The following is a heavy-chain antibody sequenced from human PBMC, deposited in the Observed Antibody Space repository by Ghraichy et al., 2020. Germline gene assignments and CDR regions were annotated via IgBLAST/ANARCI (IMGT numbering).Heavy chain of an antibody. CDR3: ARGDIVVVVAATRLDV. Sequence: SETLSLTCAVYGGSFSGYYWSWIRQPPGKGLEWIGEINHSGSTNYNSSLKSRVTISVDTSKNQFSLKLSSVTAADTAVYYCARGDIVVVVAATRLDVWGQGTTVTVSS. D-gene: IGHD2-15*01. V-gene: IGHV4-34*01. J-gene: IGHJ6*02. CDR2: INHSGST. CDR1: GGSFSGYY.